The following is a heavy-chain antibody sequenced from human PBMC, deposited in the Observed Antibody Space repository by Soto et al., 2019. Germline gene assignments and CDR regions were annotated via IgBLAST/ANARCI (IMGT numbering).Heavy chain of an antibody. CDR1: GYTFTSYD. V-gene: IGHV1-8*01. CDR3: ARDVRQGDWFDP. CDR2: MNPNSGNT. Sequence: ASVKVSCKASGYTFTSYDINWVRQATGQGLEWMGWMNPNSGNTGYAQKFQGRVTMTRNTSISTAYMELSSLRSEDTAVYYCARDVRQGDWFDPWGQGTLVTVSS. J-gene: IGHJ5*02.